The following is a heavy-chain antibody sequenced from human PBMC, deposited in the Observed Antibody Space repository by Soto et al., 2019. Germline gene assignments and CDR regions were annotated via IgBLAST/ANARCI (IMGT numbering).Heavy chain of an antibody. V-gene: IGHV4-39*07. CDR1: GGSISSSSYY. CDR2: IYYSGST. Sequence: SETLSLTCTVSGGSISSSSYYWGWIRQPPGKGLEWIGSIYYSGSTYYNPSLKSRVTISVDTSKNQFSLKLSSVTAADTAVYYCARAPGNWGLHYFDYWGHGTLVTVSS. CDR3: ARAPGNWGLHYFDY. J-gene: IGHJ4*01. D-gene: IGHD7-27*01.